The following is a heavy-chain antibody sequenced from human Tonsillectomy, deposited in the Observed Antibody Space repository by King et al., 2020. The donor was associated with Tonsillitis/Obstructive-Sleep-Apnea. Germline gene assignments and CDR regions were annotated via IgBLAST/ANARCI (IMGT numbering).Heavy chain of an antibody. D-gene: IGHD3-22*01. V-gene: IGHV1-18*01. Sequence: QLVQSGAEVKKPGASVKVSCKASGYTFTTYGISWVRQAPGQGLEWMGWISAYNGDTNYAQKLQGRVTMTTDTATSTAYMEVRSLRSDDTAGYYCARDSRGHYYDTSGYSTFDYWGQGPLVTVSS. CDR2: ISAYNGDT. CDR1: GYTFTTYG. CDR3: ARDSRGHYYDTSGYSTFDY. J-gene: IGHJ4*02.